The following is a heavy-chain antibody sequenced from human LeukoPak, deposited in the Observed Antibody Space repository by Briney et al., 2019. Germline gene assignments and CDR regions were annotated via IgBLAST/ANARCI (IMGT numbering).Heavy chain of an antibody. J-gene: IGHJ3*02. CDR1: GYTFTSYG. V-gene: IGHV1-18*01. D-gene: IGHD3-10*01. CDR2: ISAYNGNT. CDR3: AREGGITMLRGVILRGDAFDI. Sequence: ASVKVSCKASGYTFTSYGISWVRQAPGRGLEWMGWISAYNGNTNYAQKLQGRVTMTTDTSTSTAYMELRSLRSDDTAVYYCAREGGITMLRGVILRGDAFDIWGQGTMVTVSS.